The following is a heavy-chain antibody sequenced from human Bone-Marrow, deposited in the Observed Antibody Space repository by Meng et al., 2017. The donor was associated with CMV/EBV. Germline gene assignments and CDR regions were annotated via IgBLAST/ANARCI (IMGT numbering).Heavy chain of an antibody. J-gene: IGHJ4*02. CDR1: GFTFSTYW. CDR3: ARDQFYYGSGPLDY. V-gene: IGHV3-7*01. Sequence: GESLKISCAGSGFTFSTYWMSWVRQAPGKGLEWVANIKQDGSEKYYVDSVKGRFTISRDNAKNSLYLQMNSLRAEDTAVYYCARDQFYYGSGPLDYWGQGTLVTVSS. D-gene: IGHD3-10*01. CDR2: IKQDGSEK.